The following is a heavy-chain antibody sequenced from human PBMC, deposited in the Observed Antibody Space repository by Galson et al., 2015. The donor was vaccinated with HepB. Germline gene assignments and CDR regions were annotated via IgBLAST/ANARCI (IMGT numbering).Heavy chain of an antibody. CDR3: ARDGAQWELRFGAFDI. CDR1: GFTFSSYA. J-gene: IGHJ3*02. CDR2: ISYDGSNK. D-gene: IGHD1-26*01. Sequence: SLRLSCAASGFTFSSYAMHWVRQAPGKGLEWVAVISYDGSNKYYADSVKGRFTISRDNSKNTLYLQMNSLRAEDTAVYYCARDGAQWELRFGAFDIWGQGTMVTVSS. V-gene: IGHV3-30*04.